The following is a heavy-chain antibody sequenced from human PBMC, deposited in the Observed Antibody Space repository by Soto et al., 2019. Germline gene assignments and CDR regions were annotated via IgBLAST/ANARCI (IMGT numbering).Heavy chain of an antibody. CDR2: IYSSGST. CDR3: AGLGSITAMDDNCFDA. Sequence: SETLPRTRFVSASGISSYYWTWIRQSARKGLEWLGRIYSSGSTNYDPSLRSRVTMSVDTSKKQISLKLNSVTAADAAVYYCAGLGSITAMDDNCFDAWGEGTVVAVS. CDR1: ASGISSYY. D-gene: IGHD3-10*01. J-gene: IGHJ5*02. V-gene: IGHV4-4*07.